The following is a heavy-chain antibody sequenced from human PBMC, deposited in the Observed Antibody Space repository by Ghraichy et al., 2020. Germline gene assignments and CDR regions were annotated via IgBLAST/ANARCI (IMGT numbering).Heavy chain of an antibody. D-gene: IGHD2-2*01. Sequence: ASVKVSCKASGYTFTGYYMHWVRQAPGQGLEWMGWINPNSGGTNYAQKFQGRVTMTRDTSISTAYMELSRLRSDDTAVYYCARRPMLVPAAGMDVWGQGTTVTVSS. J-gene: IGHJ6*02. CDR3: ARRPMLVPAAGMDV. V-gene: IGHV1-2*02. CDR1: GYTFTGYY. CDR2: INPNSGGT.